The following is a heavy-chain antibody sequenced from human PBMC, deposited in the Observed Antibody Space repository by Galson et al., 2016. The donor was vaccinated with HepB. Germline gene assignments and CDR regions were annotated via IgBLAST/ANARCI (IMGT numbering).Heavy chain of an antibody. CDR3: AKLPDYGGNSHIDY. J-gene: IGHJ4*02. Sequence: SLRLSCAASGFTFDNYAMTWVRQAPEKGLEWVSLVSHSGASKYYADSVKGRITISRDNSKNTLYLQMNSLRADDTAVYYCAKLPDYGGNSHIDYWGQGTLVTVSS. D-gene: IGHD4-23*01. CDR2: VSHSGASK. V-gene: IGHV3-23*01. CDR1: GFTFDNYA.